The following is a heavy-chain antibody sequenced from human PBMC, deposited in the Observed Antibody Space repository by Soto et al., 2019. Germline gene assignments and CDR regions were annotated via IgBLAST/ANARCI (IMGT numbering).Heavy chain of an antibody. V-gene: IGHV3-30-3*01. J-gene: IGHJ4*02. CDR2: ISYDGSNK. CDR3: ERREHILVLAY. D-gene: IGHD6-6*01. CDR1: GFTFSSYA. Sequence: GGNLRLSCAASGFTFSSYAMHWVRQAPGKGLEWVAVISYDGSNKYYADSVKGRFTISRDNSKNTLYLQMNSLRAEDTAVYYCERREHILVLAYCGQGSLVTVSS.